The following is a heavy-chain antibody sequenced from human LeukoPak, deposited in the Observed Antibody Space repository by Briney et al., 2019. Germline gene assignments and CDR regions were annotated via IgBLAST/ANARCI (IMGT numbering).Heavy chain of an antibody. CDR3: ARAFWGFRYYYDSSGDY. V-gene: IGHV1-8*01. D-gene: IGHD3-22*01. CDR1: GYTFTSYD. Sequence: ASVKVSCKASGYTFTSYDINWVRQATGQGLEWMGWMNPNSGNTGYSQKFQGRVTMTRNTSISTAYMELSSLRSEDTAVYYCARAFWGFRYYYDSSGDYWGQGTLVTVSS. CDR2: MNPNSGNT. J-gene: IGHJ4*02.